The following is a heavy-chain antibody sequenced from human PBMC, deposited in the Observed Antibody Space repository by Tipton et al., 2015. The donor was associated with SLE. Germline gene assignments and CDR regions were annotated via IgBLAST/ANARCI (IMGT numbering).Heavy chain of an antibody. Sequence: TLSLTCNVSGGSISSSPYYWGWIRHSPGKGLAWIGSVHYGGSTYYNPSLKSRVAFSVDTSKNQFSLKLTSVTAADTAVYYCAREEADSGSYYFGGQGTVVTVSS. CDR1: GGSISSSPYY. D-gene: IGHD1-26*01. J-gene: IGHJ4*02. V-gene: IGHV4-39*07. CDR2: VHYGGST. CDR3: AREEADSGSYYF.